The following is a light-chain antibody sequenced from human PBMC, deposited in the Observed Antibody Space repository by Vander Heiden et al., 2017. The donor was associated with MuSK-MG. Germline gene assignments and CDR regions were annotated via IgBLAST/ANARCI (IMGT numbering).Light chain of an antibody. CDR2: EDS. Sequence: QSALTQPAPVSVSPRQPITISCTGTSSDVGGYNLVSWYQQHPGKAPKLMIYEDSQRPSGVSYRFSASKSDSTASLTISGLQAEDEADFYCFSYAGSGTYVFGTGTRVTV. J-gene: IGLJ1*01. CDR3: FSYAGSGTYV. CDR1: SSDVGGYNL. V-gene: IGLV2-23*01.